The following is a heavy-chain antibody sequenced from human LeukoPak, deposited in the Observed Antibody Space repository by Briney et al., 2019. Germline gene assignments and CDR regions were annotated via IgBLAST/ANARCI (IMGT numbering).Heavy chain of an antibody. CDR1: GFTFSSYA. CDR2: ISGSGGST. V-gene: IGHV3-23*01. J-gene: IGHJ4*02. CDR3: VKLGGSSSSRLDY. Sequence: GGSLRLSCAASGFTFSSYAMSWVRQAPGKGLEWVSAISGSGGSTYYADSVKGRFTISRDNSKNTLYLQMNSLRAEDTAVYYCVKLGGSSSSRLDYWGQGTLVTVSS. D-gene: IGHD6-6*01.